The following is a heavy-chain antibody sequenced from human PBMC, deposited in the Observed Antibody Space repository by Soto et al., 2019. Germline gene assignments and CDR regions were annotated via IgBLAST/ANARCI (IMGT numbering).Heavy chain of an antibody. CDR1: GGTFSSYT. D-gene: IGHD3-22*01. J-gene: IGHJ4*02. Sequence: SVKVSCKASGGTFSSYTISWVRQAPGQGLEWMGRIIPILGIANYAQKFQGRVTITADKSMSTAYMELSSLRSEDTAVYYCASRGRRYYYDSSGHDYWGQGTLVTVSS. V-gene: IGHV1-69*02. CDR3: ASRGRRYYYDSSGHDY. CDR2: IIPILGIA.